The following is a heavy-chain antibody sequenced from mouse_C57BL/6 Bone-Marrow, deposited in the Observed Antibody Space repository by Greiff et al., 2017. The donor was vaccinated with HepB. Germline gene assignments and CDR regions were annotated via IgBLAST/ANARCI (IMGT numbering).Heavy chain of an antibody. Sequence: QVHLKQPGAGLVKPGASVSLSCTASGYTFTSYCMHWVKQRPGQGLEWIGMIHPNSGSTNYNEKFKSKATLTVDKSSSTAYMQLSSLTSEDSAVYYCARRGDSNYPYYFDDWGKGTTLTVSS. CDR1: GYTFTSYC. CDR2: IHPNSGST. D-gene: IGHD2-5*01. J-gene: IGHJ2*01. V-gene: IGHV1-64*01. CDR3: ARRGDSNYPYYFDD.